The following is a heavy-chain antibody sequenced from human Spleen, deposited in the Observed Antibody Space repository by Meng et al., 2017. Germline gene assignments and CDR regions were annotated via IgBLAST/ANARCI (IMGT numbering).Heavy chain of an antibody. CDR1: GFTFNDYY. CDR2: MSSSGGSI. Sequence: QGRLGEAGGGLVKPGGSLRLSCAASGFTFNDYYMSWIRQAPGRGLEWVSYMSSSGGSIYYADSVKGRFTISRDNAKNSLYLQMNSLTAADTAVYYCARDWSVLLSWGQGTLVTVSS. D-gene: IGHD3-3*01. V-gene: IGHV3-11*01. J-gene: IGHJ5*02. CDR3: ARDWSVLLS.